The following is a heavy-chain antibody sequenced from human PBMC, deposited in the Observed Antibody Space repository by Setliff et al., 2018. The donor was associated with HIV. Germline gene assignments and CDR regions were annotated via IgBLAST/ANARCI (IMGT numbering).Heavy chain of an antibody. CDR3: ARGQYSSSSGAFDL. V-gene: IGHV1-2*02. CDR2: INPNSGDT. J-gene: IGHJ4*02. Sequence: ASVKVSCKAFGYIFSVYHMHWVRQTPGQGLEWVGWINPNSGDTKYAEKLQGRVTITTDTSTSTGYMELRSLRSDDTAVYYCARGQYSSSSGAFDLWGQGTPVTVSS. D-gene: IGHD6-6*01. CDR1: GYIFSVYH.